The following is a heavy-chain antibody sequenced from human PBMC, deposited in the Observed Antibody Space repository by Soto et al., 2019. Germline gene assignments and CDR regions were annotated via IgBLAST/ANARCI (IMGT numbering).Heavy chain of an antibody. CDR1: GGSVSINSAA. V-gene: IGHV6-1*01. D-gene: IGHD6-19*01. J-gene: IGHJ4*02. CDR3: SSHQQWLDY. CDR2: TYYRSKWFT. Sequence: PSQPLSLTCAISGGSVSINSAAWNWIRQSPSRGLEWLGRTYYRSKWFTGYAVSVQSRIRINEDTSKNQFSLQLNSVTPEDTAVYYCSSHQQWLDYLGQITPVTVSS.